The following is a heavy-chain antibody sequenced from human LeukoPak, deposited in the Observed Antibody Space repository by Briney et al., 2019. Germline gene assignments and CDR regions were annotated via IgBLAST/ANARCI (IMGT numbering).Heavy chain of an antibody. CDR1: GFTFSDSW. CDR2: IHQDAGEK. Sequence: GGSLRLSCAASGFTFSDSWMTWVRQSPGKGLQWVASIHQDAGEKQYVDSVRGRFTISRDNAKNSLYLQMNSLRVEDTAMYYCTTSKDHYSHHWGQGTLVTVSS. V-gene: IGHV3-7*05. CDR3: TTSKDHYSHH. J-gene: IGHJ4*02.